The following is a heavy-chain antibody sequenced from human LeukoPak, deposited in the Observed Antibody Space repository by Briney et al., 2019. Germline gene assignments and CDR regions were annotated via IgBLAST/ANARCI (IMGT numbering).Heavy chain of an antibody. J-gene: IGHJ4*02. Sequence: GGSLRLSCAASGFTFSSYAMHWVRQAPGKGLEWVAVISYDGSNKYYADSVKGRFTISRDNSKNTLYLQMNSLRAEDTAVYYCARDHYGSGSHFDYWGQGTLVTVSS. CDR1: GFTFSSYA. CDR2: ISYDGSNK. D-gene: IGHD3-10*01. V-gene: IGHV3-30-3*01. CDR3: ARDHYGSGSHFDY.